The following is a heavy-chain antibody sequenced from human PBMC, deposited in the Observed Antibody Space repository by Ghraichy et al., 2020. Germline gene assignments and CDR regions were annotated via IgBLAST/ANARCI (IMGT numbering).Heavy chain of an antibody. V-gene: IGHV3-30*18. CDR2: ISYDGSNK. CDR1: GFTFSSYG. J-gene: IGHJ6*02. D-gene: IGHD2-21*01. CDR3: AKDRGDLRIGWYYYYGMDV. Sequence: GGSLRLSCAASGFTFSSYGMHWVRQAPGKGLEWVAVISYDGSNKYYADSVKGRFTISRDNSKNTLYLQMNSLRAEDTAVYYCAKDRGDLRIGWYYYYGMDVWGQGTTVTVSS.